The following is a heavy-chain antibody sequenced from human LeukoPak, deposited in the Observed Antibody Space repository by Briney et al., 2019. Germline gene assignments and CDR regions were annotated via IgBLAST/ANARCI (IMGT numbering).Heavy chain of an antibody. CDR2: ISYDGSNK. CDR3: ARDLLPWGGPIDY. J-gene: IGHJ4*02. Sequence: GGYLRLSCAASGFTFSSYAMHWVRQAPGKGLEWVAVISYDGSNKYYADSVKGRFTISRDNSKNTLYLQMNSLRAEDTAVYYCARDLLPWGGPIDYWGQGTLVTVSS. CDR1: GFTFSSYA. D-gene: IGHD3-16*01. V-gene: IGHV3-30-3*01.